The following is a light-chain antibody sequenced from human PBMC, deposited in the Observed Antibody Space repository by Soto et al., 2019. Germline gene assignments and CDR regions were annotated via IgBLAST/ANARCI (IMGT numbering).Light chain of an antibody. Sequence: DIQMTQSPSTLSASVGDRVTITCRASQSISSWLAWYQQKPGKAPKLLIYDASSLESGVPSRFSGSGSGTEFTLTISSLQPDDFETYYCQQYNRYLWKFCKGTKVDI. CDR1: QSISSW. V-gene: IGKV1-5*01. CDR2: DAS. J-gene: IGKJ1*01. CDR3: QQYNRYLWK.